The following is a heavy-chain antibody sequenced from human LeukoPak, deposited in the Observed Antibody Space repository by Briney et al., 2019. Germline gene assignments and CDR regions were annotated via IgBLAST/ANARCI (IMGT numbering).Heavy chain of an antibody. D-gene: IGHD4-17*01. CDR1: GFTFTDYY. Sequence: GGSRRLSCATSGFTFTDYYMSWIRQAPGKGLEWVSYISVSGTTMYYADSVKGRFTLSRDNAKNSLYLQMNSMRAEDTAVYYCARVGRLQYGDYVAFDYWGQGALVTVSS. CDR3: ARVGRLQYGDYVAFDY. J-gene: IGHJ4*02. V-gene: IGHV3-11*01. CDR2: ISVSGTTM.